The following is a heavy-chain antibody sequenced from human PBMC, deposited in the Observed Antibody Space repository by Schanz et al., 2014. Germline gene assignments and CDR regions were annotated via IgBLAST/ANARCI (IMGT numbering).Heavy chain of an antibody. J-gene: IGHJ3*02. CDR3: AKGRFGELSAFDI. CDR2: ISDSGTYT. V-gene: IGHV3-11*05. Sequence: VQLVESGGGLVKPGGSLRLSCAASGFVFGDYYMTWIRQAPGKGLEWLSYISDSGTYTNYADSVKGRFTISRDNAKNSLFLQMNSLRAEDTGVYYCAKGRFGELSAFDIWGQGTMVTVSS. CDR1: GFVFGDYY. D-gene: IGHD3-10*01.